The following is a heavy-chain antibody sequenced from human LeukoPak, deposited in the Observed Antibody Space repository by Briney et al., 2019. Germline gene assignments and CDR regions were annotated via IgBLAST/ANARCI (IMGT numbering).Heavy chain of an antibody. Sequence: SETLSLTCTVSGGSISSYYWSWIRQPPGKGLEWIGYIYYSGSTNYNPSLKSRVTISVDTSKNQFYLKLSSVTAAVTAVYYCARDRVRGNSNPFFDYWGQGTLVTVSS. CDR3: ARDRVRGNSNPFFDY. J-gene: IGHJ4*02. CDR2: IYYSGST. D-gene: IGHD4-11*01. V-gene: IGHV4-59*01. CDR1: GGSISSYY.